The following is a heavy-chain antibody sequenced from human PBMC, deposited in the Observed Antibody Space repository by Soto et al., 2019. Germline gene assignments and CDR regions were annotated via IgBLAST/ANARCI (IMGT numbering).Heavy chain of an antibody. CDR3: AKDRYCSGGTCYFDAFDI. V-gene: IGHV3-30*18. CDR2: ISYDGSNP. CDR1: GFTFSSYG. Sequence: QVQLVESGGGVVQPGRSLRLSCAASGFTFSSYGMHWVRQAPGKGLEWVAVISYDGSNPNYADSVKGRFTISRDNSKNTLYLQMNSLRAEDTAVYYCAKDRYCSGGTCYFDAFDIWGQGTMVTVS. J-gene: IGHJ3*02. D-gene: IGHD2-15*01.